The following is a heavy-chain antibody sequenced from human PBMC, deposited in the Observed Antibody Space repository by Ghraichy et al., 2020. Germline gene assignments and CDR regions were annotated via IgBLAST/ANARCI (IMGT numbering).Heavy chain of an antibody. V-gene: IGHV3-9*01. CDR2: ITWSMTTI. J-gene: IGHJ3*02. CDR1: GFTFDDHA. Sequence: GRSLRLSCAASGFTFDDHAMHWLRQAPGKGLEWVSGITWSMTTIAYADSVKGRFTISRDNAKKALYLQMNSLRAEDTAMYYCAKDVSDFDAFDMWGQGTMVTVSS. CDR3: AKDVSDFDAFDM. D-gene: IGHD3/OR15-3a*01.